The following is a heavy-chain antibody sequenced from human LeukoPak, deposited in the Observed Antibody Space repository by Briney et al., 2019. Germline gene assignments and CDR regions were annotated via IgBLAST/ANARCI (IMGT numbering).Heavy chain of an antibody. J-gene: IGHJ4*02. Sequence: GGSLRLSCAASGFTVSSNYMSWVRQAPGKGLEWVAVISYDGSNKYYADSMKGRFTISRDNSKNTLYLQMNSLRAEDTAVYYCARDFEVTTMTTSRFDYWGQGTPVTVSS. CDR2: ISYDGSNK. CDR1: GFTVSSNY. D-gene: IGHD4-17*01. V-gene: IGHV3-30*03. CDR3: ARDFEVTTMTTSRFDY.